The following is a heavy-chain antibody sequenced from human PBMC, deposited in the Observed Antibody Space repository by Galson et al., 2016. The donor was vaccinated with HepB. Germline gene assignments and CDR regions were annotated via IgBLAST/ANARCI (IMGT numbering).Heavy chain of an antibody. CDR1: GFIFGNYA. CDR3: SRDRDPADY. Sequence: SLRLSCAGSGFIFGNYAVSWFRQAPGKGLEWVGFIRSKAFGGTTHYAASVRDRLIISRDDSRSIAYLHMNSLRAEDTADYYCSRDRDPADYWGQGTLVIVSS. V-gene: IGHV3-49*03. CDR2: IRSKAFGGTT. J-gene: IGHJ4*02.